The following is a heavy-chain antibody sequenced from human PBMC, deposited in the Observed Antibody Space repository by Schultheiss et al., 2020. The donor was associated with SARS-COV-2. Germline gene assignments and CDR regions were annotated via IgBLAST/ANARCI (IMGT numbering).Heavy chain of an antibody. D-gene: IGHD3-16*01. J-gene: IGHJ4*02. CDR1: GFTFGNYG. V-gene: IGHV3-30*03. CDR2: ISYDGIAK. Sequence: GESLKISCSASGFTFGNYGMHWVRQAPGKGLEWVAIISYDGIAKYNEDSVKGRFTVSRVNSQKTVDLQLNSLRTEDTGVYYCARERNYYDANYYDYWGQGTLVTVSS. CDR3: ARERNYYDANYYDY.